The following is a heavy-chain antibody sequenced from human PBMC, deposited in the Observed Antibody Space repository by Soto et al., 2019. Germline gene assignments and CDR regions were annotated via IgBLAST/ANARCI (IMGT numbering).Heavy chain of an antibody. D-gene: IGHD1-26*01. Sequence: ASVQVSCKASGYTFTGYCVHLVRQAPGQGLEWMGWINPNSGDTYLAQRFQGRVTMNRDTSIGTAYMELRGLTSDDTAEYYCAKGGAIVAAGTRVYLYNAMDVWGQGTTVTVSS. CDR2: INPNSGDT. V-gene: IGHV1-2*02. CDR3: AKGGAIVAAGTRVYLYNAMDV. J-gene: IGHJ6*02. CDR1: GYTFTGYC.